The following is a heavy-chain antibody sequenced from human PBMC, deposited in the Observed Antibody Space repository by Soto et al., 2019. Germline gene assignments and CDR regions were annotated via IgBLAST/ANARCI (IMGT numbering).Heavy chain of an antibody. Sequence: GESLKISCKGSGYSFTSYWIGWVRQMPGKGLEWMGIIYPGDSDTRYSPSFQGQVTISAGKSISTAYLQWSSLKASDTAMYYCARHSYDFWSGYYPQYYYYGMDVWGQGTTVTVSS. J-gene: IGHJ6*02. CDR3: ARHSYDFWSGYYPQYYYYGMDV. V-gene: IGHV5-51*01. CDR2: IYPGDSDT. D-gene: IGHD3-3*01. CDR1: GYSFTSYW.